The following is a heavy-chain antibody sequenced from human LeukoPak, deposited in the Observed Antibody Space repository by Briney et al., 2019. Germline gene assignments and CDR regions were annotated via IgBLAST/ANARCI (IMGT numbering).Heavy chain of an antibody. CDR3: ARISAYDILTGYYPYGMGV. CDR2: ISAYNGNT. CDR1: GYTFTSYG. D-gene: IGHD3-9*01. V-gene: IGHV1-18*01. Sequence: ASVKVSCKASGYTFTSYGISWVRQAPGQGLEWMGWISAYNGNTNYAQKLQGRVTMTTDTSTSTAYMELRSLRSDDTAVYYCARISAYDILTGYYPYGMGVWGQGTTVTVSS. J-gene: IGHJ6*02.